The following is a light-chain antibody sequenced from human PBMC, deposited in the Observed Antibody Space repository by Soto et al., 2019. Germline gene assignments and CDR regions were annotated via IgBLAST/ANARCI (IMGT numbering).Light chain of an antibody. Sequence: EIAMTQSPATLSVSPGERATLSCRASESVSGNLAWYQQKPGQAPRLLIYGAYIRATGIPARFSGSGSGTEFTLTISSLQSEDFAVYYCQHYNNWPPYTFGQGTRLEIK. V-gene: IGKV3-15*01. CDR1: ESVSGN. CDR3: QHYNNWPPYT. CDR2: GAY. J-gene: IGKJ5*01.